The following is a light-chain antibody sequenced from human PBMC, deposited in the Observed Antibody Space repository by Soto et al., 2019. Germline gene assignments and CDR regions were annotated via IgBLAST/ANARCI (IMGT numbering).Light chain of an antibody. J-gene: IGKJ4*01. Sequence: DIQMTQSPSSLSSSVGDRVTFTWRASQRISAYLNWYGQKPGEAPNVLMYGASNLQSGVPSRFSGGGSGKDFTLTIRSLQPEDFGTYYCQQSYTSPVTCGGGTKVEIK. V-gene: IGKV1-39*01. CDR1: QRISAY. CDR3: QQSYTSPVT. CDR2: GAS.